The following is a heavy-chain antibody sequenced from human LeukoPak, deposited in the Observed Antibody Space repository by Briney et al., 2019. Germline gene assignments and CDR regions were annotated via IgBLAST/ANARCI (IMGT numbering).Heavy chain of an antibody. CDR2: MNPNSGNT. CDR3: AREGELGYCSGGSCYSFDP. Sequence: ASVKVSCKASGYTFTSYGISWVRQATGQGLEWMGWMNPNSGNTGYAQKFQGRVTMTRNTSISTAYMELSSLRSEDTAVYYCAREGELGYCSGGSCYSFDPWGQGTLVTVSS. D-gene: IGHD2-15*01. CDR1: GYTFTSYG. J-gene: IGHJ5*02. V-gene: IGHV1-8*02.